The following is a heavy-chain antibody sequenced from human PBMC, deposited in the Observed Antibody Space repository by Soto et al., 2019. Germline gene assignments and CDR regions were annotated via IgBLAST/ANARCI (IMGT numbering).Heavy chain of an antibody. D-gene: IGHD6-13*01. V-gene: IGHV1-69*13. CDR2: IIPIFGTA. CDR3: ARAIYVAAAGPSFDY. J-gene: IGHJ4*02. CDR1: GGTFSSYA. Sequence: SVKVSCKASGGTFSSYAISWVRQAPGQGLEWMGGIIPIFGTANYAQKFQGRVTITADESTSTAYMELSSLRSEDTAVYYCARAIYVAAAGPSFDYWGQGTLVTVSS.